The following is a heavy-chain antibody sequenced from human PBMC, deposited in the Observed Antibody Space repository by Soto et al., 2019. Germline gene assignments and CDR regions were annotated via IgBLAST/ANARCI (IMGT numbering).Heavy chain of an antibody. Sequence: GGSLRLSCAASGFTFDDYAMHWVRQAPGKGLEWVSGISWNSGSIGYADSVKGRFTISRDNAKNSLYLQMNSLRAEDTALHYCAKRSISAAAGLDAFDIWGQGTMVTVSS. CDR2: ISWNSGSI. CDR3: AKRSISAAAGLDAFDI. CDR1: GFTFDDYA. D-gene: IGHD6-13*01. V-gene: IGHV3-9*01. J-gene: IGHJ3*02.